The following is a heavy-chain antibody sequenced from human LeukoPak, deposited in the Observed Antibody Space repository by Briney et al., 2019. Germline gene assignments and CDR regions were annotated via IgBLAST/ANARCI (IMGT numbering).Heavy chain of an antibody. CDR1: GFTFDHYA. J-gene: IGHJ4*02. V-gene: IGHV3-9*03. CDR3: AKDLGRLLDTGGLDN. D-gene: IGHD7-27*01. CDR2: ISWNSGSI. Sequence: AGGSLRLSCAASGFTFDHYAMHWVRQAPGKGLEWVSGISWNSGSIAYADSVKGRFTISRDNAKNSLYLQMNSLRAEDMALYYCAKDLGRLLDTGGLDNWGQGTLVTVSS.